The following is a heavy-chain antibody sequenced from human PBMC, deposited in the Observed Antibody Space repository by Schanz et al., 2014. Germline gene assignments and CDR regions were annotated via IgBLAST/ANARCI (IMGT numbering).Heavy chain of an antibody. CDR3: ARGNYGMDV. Sequence: QVHLVESGGGLVKPGGSLRLSCAASGFTFSDYYMTWIRQAPGKGLEWGSYINGGGETTYYADSVRGRFTISRDNAKNYLFLXMXXXXXEDTAKYYCARGNYGMDVWGQGTTVTVSS. CDR1: GFTFSDYY. V-gene: IGHV3-11*01. CDR2: INGGGETT. J-gene: IGHJ6*02.